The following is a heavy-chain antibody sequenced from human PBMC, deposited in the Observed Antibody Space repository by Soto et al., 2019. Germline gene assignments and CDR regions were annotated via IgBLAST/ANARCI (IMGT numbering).Heavy chain of an antibody. D-gene: IGHD2-15*01. J-gene: IGHJ6*02. CDR2: IDPSDSYT. V-gene: IGHV5-10-1*01. CDR3: AIPGSWYGGRSYYGMDV. CDR1: GYSFTSYW. Sequence: GESLKISCKGSGYSFTSYWISWVRQMPGKGLEWMGRIDPSDSYTNYSPSFQGHVTISADKSISTAYLQWSSLKASDTAMYYCAIPGSWYGGRSYYGMDVWGQGTTVTVSS.